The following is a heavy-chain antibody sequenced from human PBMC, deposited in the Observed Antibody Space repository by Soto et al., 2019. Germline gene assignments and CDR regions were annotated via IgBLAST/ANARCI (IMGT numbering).Heavy chain of an antibody. D-gene: IGHD3-10*01. CDR3: AREGLLWCGELLYYYYYMDV. J-gene: IGHJ6*03. CDR2: IIPIFGTA. Sequence: ASVKVSCKASGGTFSSYAISWVRQAPGQGLEWMGGIIPIFGTANYAQKFQGRVTITADESTSTAYMELSSLRSEDTAVYYCAREGLLWCGELLYYYYYMDVWGKGTTVTVSS. V-gene: IGHV1-69*13. CDR1: GGTFSSYA.